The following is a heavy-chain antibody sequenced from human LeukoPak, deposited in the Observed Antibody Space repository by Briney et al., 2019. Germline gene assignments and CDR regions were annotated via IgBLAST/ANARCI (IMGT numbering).Heavy chain of an antibody. V-gene: IGHV3-74*01. CDR1: GFTFSSYW. J-gene: IGHJ4*02. Sequence: GGSLRLSCAVSGFTFSSYWMHWVRQSLGKGLVWVSRMNSDGSSTSYADSVKGRFTISRDNAKNTLYLQMNSLRAEDTAVYYCARAAAADYFDYWGQGTLVTVSS. CDR2: MNSDGSST. CDR3: ARAAAADYFDY. D-gene: IGHD6-13*01.